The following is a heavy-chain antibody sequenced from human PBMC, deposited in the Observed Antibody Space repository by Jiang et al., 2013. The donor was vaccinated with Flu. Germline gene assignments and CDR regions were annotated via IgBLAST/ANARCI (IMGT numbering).Heavy chain of an antibody. CDR2: IIPIFGTA. CDR1: GGTFSSYA. CDR3: ARNWQGVSGSYPTPYYFDY. Sequence: LVESGAEVKKPGSSVKVSCKASGGTFSSYAISWVRQAPGQGLEWMGGIIPIFGTANYAQKFQGRVTITADKSTSTAYMELSSLRSEDTAVYYCARNWQGVSGSYPTPYYFDYWGQGTLVTVSS. J-gene: IGHJ4*02. D-gene: IGHD1-26*01. V-gene: IGHV1-69*06.